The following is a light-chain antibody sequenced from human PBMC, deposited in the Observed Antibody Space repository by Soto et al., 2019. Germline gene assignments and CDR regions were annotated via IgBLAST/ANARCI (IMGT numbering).Light chain of an antibody. CDR1: QSVKNNY. J-gene: IGKJ4*01. CDR2: DAS. V-gene: IGKV3-20*01. Sequence: EIVLKQSPDTLSLSPGDRATLSCRASQSVKNNYLAWYQQKPGQPPRFLIYDASSRATGIPDRFSGSGSGTDFTLTISRLEPEDFAVYYCQQYGSTPLTFGGGTKVDIK. CDR3: QQYGSTPLT.